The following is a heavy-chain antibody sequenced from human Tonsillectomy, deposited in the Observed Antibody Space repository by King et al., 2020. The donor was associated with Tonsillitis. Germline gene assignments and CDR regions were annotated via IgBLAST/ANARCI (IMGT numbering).Heavy chain of an antibody. J-gene: IGHJ4*02. V-gene: IGHV4-34*01. CDR2: INHSGST. Sequence: VQLQQWGAGLLKPSETLSLTCAVYGGSFSGYYWSWIRQPPGKGLEWIGEINHSGSTNYNPSLTSRVPISVDTSKNQFSLTLCSVTAADTAAYYCARSSRPVFVVIAYSFDDCGQGTLVTVSS. CDR3: ARSSRPVFVVIAYSFDD. D-gene: IGHD3-22*01. CDR1: GGSFSGYY.